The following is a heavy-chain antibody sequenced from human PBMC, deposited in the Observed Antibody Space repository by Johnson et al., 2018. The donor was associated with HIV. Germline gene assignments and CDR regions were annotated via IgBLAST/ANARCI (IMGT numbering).Heavy chain of an antibody. Sequence: QEQLVESGGGLVQPGGSLRLSCAASGFTFSNSAMHWVRQAPGKGLEWVAFIRYDGSNKYYADSVKGRFTISRDNAKNSLYLQMNSLRAEDTAVYYCARVLGTSDAFDIWGQGTMVTVSS. CDR3: ARVLGTSDAFDI. CDR2: IRYDGSNK. J-gene: IGHJ3*02. CDR1: GFTFSNSA. V-gene: IGHV3-30*02. D-gene: IGHD1-1*01.